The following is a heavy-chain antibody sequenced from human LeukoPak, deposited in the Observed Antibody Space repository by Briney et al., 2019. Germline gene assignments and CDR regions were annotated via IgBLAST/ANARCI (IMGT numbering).Heavy chain of an antibody. V-gene: IGHV3-23*01. D-gene: IGHD3-3*01. CDR2: ISGSGGST. CDR3: AKWGDAYDFWSGYLPNWFDP. Sequence: GGSLRLSCAASGFTFSSYAMSWVRQAPGKGLGWVSAISGSGGSTYYADSVKGRFTISRDNSKNTLYLPMNSLRAEHTAVYYCAKWGDAYDFWSGYLPNWFDPWGQGTLVTVSS. CDR1: GFTFSSYA. J-gene: IGHJ5*02.